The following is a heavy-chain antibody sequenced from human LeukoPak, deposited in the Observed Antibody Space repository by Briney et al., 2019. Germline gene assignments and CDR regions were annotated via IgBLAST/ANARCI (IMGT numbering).Heavy chain of an antibody. J-gene: IGHJ5*02. CDR3: AHSRNIYAAMVP. D-gene: IGHD5-18*01. Sequence: GGSLRLSCAASGYTLSDYYMSWIRQAPGKGLEWVSYISSSSSYTKYGGSVKGRFTISRDNAKNSLYLQMNSLRADDTAVYYCAHSRNIYAAMVPRGQGTLVTVSS. CDR2: ISSSSSYT. V-gene: IGHV3-11*03. CDR1: GYTLSDYY.